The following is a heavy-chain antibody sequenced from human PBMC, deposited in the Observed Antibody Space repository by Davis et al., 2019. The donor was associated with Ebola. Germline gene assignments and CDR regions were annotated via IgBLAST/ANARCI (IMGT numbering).Heavy chain of an antibody. J-gene: IGHJ3*01. D-gene: IGHD3-9*01. CDR3: ARGRYHDPFDV. CDR2: IYPGASET. Sequence: GESLKISCQGSGYTFTNYYIAWVRQMPGKGLEWMGIIYPGASETRYSPSFQGQVTISVDKSITTAFLQWDALRASDTAIYYCARGRYHDPFDVWGQGTMLTVSS. V-gene: IGHV5-51*01. CDR1: GYTFTNYY.